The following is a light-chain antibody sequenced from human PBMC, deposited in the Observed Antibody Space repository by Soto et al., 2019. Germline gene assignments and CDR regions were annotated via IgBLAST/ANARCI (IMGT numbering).Light chain of an antibody. CDR1: SSNIGSNT. V-gene: IGLV1-44*01. J-gene: IGLJ2*01. Sequence: QSVLTQPPSASGPPGQRVTISCSGSSSNIGSNTVNWYQQLPGTAPKLLIYSNNQRPSGVPDRFSGSKSGTSASLAISGLQSAEEDDYYCAAWDDSLVVFGGGTKLTVL. CDR3: AAWDDSLVV. CDR2: SNN.